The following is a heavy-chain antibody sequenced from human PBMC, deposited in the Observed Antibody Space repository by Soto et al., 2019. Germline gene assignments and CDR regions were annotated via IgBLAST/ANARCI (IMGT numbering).Heavy chain of an antibody. CDR1: GYTLTELS. Sequence: ASVKVSCKVSGYTLTELSMHWVRQAPGKGLEWMGGFDPEIGETIYSQKFQGRVTITRDTSATTAYMELSSLRSEDTAVYYCARLGPESNWNALGAFDIWGQGTMVTVSS. CDR2: FDPEIGET. D-gene: IGHD1-20*01. J-gene: IGHJ3*02. V-gene: IGHV1-24*01. CDR3: ARLGPESNWNALGAFDI.